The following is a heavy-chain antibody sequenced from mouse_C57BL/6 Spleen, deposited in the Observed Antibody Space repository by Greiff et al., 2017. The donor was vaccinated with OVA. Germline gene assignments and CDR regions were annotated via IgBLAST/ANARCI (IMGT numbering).Heavy chain of an antibody. CDR2: IYPGDGAT. V-gene: IGHV1-80*01. CDR3: ARSGGTWVYFDY. Sequence: QVQLQQSGAELVKPGASVKISCKASGYAFSSYWINWVKQRPGKGLEWIGQIYPGDGATNYNGKFKGQATLTADKSSSTAYMQLSSLTSEDSAVYFWARSGGTWVYFDYWGQGTTLTVSS. J-gene: IGHJ2*01. D-gene: IGHD3-1*01. CDR1: GYAFSSYW.